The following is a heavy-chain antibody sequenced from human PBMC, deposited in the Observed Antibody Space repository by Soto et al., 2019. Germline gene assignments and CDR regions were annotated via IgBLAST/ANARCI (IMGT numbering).Heavy chain of an antibody. CDR1: GGSISSGDYY. D-gene: IGHD3-22*01. V-gene: IGHV4-30-4*01. CDR2: IYYSGST. CDR3: ARVGPGYYDSSGYLPIYYYYYYGMDV. J-gene: IGHJ6*02. Sequence: SETLSLTRTVSGGSISSGDYYWSWIRQPPGKGLEWIGYIYYSGSTYYNPSLKSRVTISVDTSKNQFSLKLSSVTAADTAVYYCARVGPGYYDSSGYLPIYYYYYYGMDVWGQGTTVTVSS.